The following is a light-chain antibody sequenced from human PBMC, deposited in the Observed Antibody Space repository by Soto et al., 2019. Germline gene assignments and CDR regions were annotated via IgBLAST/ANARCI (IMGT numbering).Light chain of an antibody. Sequence: QSVLAQPASVSGSPGQSITISCTGTSSDVGGYNYVSWYQQHPGKAPKLMIYDVSNRPSGVSNRFSGSKSGNTASLTISGLQAEDEADYYCSSYTSSSLDFYVFGTGTKVTV. CDR3: SSYTSSSLDFYV. CDR1: SSDVGGYNY. CDR2: DVS. V-gene: IGLV2-14*01. J-gene: IGLJ1*01.